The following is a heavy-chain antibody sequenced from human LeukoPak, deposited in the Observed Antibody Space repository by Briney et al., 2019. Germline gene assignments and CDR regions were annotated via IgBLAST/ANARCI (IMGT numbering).Heavy chain of an antibody. V-gene: IGHV3-21*01. CDR2: ISSSSSYI. D-gene: IGHD6-13*01. CDR1: GFTFSSYS. CDR3: ARGIAAAGYDY. Sequence: GGSLRLSCAASGFTFSSYSMNWVRQAPGKGLEWVSSISSSSSYIYYADSVKGRFTISRDNAKNSLYLQMNSLRAEDTTVYYCARGIAAAGYDYWGQGTLVTVSS. J-gene: IGHJ4*02.